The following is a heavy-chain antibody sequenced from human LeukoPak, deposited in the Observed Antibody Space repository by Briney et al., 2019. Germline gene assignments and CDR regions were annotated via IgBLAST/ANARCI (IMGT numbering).Heavy chain of an antibody. V-gene: IGHV3-64D*09. D-gene: IGHD3-10*01. J-gene: IGHJ4*02. Sequence: SGGSLRLSCSASGFTFSAYAINWVRQAPGKGLEYVSAISSNGGSTYYADSVKGRFTISRDNSKNTLYLQMSSLRAEDTAVYYCALGEIYFDYWGQGTLVTVSS. CDR1: GFTFSAYA. CDR2: ISSNGGST. CDR3: ALGEIYFDY.